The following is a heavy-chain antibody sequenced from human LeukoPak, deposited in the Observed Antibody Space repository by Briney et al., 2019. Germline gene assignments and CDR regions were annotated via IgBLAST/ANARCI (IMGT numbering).Heavy chain of an antibody. Sequence: GGSLRLSCAASGFTFSSYSMTGVRQAPGKGREGVSAIRGSGVGTYYADSVKGRFTISRDNSKNTLYLQMNSLRAEDTAVYYCAKEHTSGSYWSPWGQGPLVTVSS. CDR3: AKEHTSGSYWSP. J-gene: IGHJ5*02. CDR2: IRGSGVGT. CDR1: GFTFSSYS. V-gene: IGHV3-23*01. D-gene: IGHD3-10*01.